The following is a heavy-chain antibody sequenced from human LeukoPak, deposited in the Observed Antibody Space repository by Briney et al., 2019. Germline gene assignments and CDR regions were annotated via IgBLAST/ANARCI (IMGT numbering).Heavy chain of an antibody. CDR1: GFTFSSYA. CDR3: AKDRGARYQLLSGYY. Sequence: GASLRLSCAASGFTFSSYAMSWVRQAPGKGLEWVSAISGSGGSTYYADSVKGRFTISRDNSKNTLYLQMNSLRAEDTAVYYCAKDRGARYQLLSGYYWGRGTLVTVSS. J-gene: IGHJ4*02. CDR2: ISGSGGST. D-gene: IGHD2-2*01. V-gene: IGHV3-23*01.